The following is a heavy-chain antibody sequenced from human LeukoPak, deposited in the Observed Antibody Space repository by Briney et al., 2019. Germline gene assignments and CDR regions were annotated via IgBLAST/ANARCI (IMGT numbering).Heavy chain of an antibody. J-gene: IGHJ4*02. D-gene: IGHD2-15*01. V-gene: IGHV3-30*18. CDR3: AKPEGGRPDALFDY. CDR1: GFTFSSYG. CDR2: ISYDGSNK. Sequence: PGGSLRLSCAASGFTFSSYGMHWVRQAPGKGLEWVAVISYDGSNKYYADSVKGRFTISRDNSKNTLYLQMNSLRAEDTAVYYCAKPEGGRPDALFDYWGQGTLVTVSS.